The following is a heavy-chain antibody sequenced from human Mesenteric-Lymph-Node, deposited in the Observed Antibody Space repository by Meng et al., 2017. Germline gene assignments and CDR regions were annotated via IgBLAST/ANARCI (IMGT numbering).Heavy chain of an antibody. J-gene: IGHJ4*02. Sequence: ASVKVSCKASGYTFTSYDINWVRQATGQGLEWMGWMNPNSGNTGYAQNFQGRVTMTRNTSITTAYMELSSLTSEDTAVYYCARDRAAAAGSLDYWGQGTLVTVSS. V-gene: IGHV1-8*01. CDR1: GYTFTSYD. CDR3: ARDRAAAAGSLDY. CDR2: MNPNSGNT. D-gene: IGHD6-13*01.